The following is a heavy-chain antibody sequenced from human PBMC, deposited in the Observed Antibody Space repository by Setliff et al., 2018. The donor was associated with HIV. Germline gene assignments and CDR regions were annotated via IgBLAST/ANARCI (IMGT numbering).Heavy chain of an antibody. CDR1: GFTFSSYH. V-gene: IGHV3-30*04. CDR3: ARERATSFDVRTLYPREYFHH. CDR2: IEYDGSNE. Sequence: GGSLRLSCAASGFTFSSYHMYWVRQAPGKGLEWVAAIEYDGSNEYYADSVKGRFTIFRDNSRYTLSLQLNSLRAEDTAVYYCARERATSFDVRTLYPREYFHHWGQGTLVTVSS. J-gene: IGHJ1*01. D-gene: IGHD3-10*02.